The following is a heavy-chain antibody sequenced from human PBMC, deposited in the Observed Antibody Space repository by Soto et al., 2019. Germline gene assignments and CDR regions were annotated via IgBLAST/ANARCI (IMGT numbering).Heavy chain of an antibody. V-gene: IGHV1-3*01. J-gene: IGHJ6*03. CDR2: INAGNGHT. D-gene: IGHD3-10*01. CDR3: ARMASGSGGIPYYYYMEV. Sequence: ASVKVSCKASGYTFTYYAIHWVRRAPGQRLEWMGWINAGNGHTKYSQQFQGRITITRDTSANTVYMELSSLRSEDTAVYYCARMASGSGGIPYYYYMEVWGKGTTVTVSS. CDR1: GYTFTYYA.